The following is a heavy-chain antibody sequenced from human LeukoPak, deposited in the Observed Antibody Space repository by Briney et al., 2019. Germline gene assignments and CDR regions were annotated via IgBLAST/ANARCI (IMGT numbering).Heavy chain of an antibody. J-gene: IGHJ4*02. CDR1: GFTFSTYA. V-gene: IGHV3-30*04. CDR3: AKAVGGAYFDY. Sequence: GRSLRLSCAASGFTFSTYAIHWVRQAPGKGLEWVAVISYDGINKYYADSVKGRFTISRDNSKNTLYLQMNSLRAEDTAVYYCAKAVGGAYFDYWGQGTLVTVSS. CDR2: ISYDGINK. D-gene: IGHD1-26*01.